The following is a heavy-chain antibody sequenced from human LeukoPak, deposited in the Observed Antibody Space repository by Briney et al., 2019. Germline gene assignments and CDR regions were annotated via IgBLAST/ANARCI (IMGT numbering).Heavy chain of an antibody. CDR1: GGSISSYY. Sequence: SETLSLTCTASGGSISSYYWSWIRQPPGKGLEWIGYIYYSGSTNYNPSLKGRVTISVDTSKNQFSLKLSSVTAADTAVYYCARVGNWAFYYYYYGMDVWGQGTTVTVSS. D-gene: IGHD7-27*01. CDR2: IYYSGST. J-gene: IGHJ6*02. CDR3: ARVGNWAFYYYYYGMDV. V-gene: IGHV4-59*01.